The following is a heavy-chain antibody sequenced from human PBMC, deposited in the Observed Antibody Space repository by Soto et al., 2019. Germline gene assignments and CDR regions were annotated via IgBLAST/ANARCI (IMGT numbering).Heavy chain of an antibody. J-gene: IGHJ4*02. CDR2: IYRTGST. CDR1: GVSLTNGDSY. V-gene: IGHV4-30-4*01. D-gene: IGHD4-17*01. Sequence: QVQLQESGPGLVKPSQTLSLTCTVSGVSLTNGDSYWSWIRQSPGKGLEWIGYIYRTGSTQCHPSLRSRVTMSLDTSKGQFSLSLTSLTVADTAVYYCARDFLDTTVDYYFYTWGQGILVTVSS. CDR3: ARDFLDTTVDYYFYT.